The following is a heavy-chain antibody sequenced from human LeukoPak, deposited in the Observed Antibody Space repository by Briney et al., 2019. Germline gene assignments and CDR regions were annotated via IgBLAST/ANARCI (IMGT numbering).Heavy chain of an antibody. CDR1: GGTFSSYA. Sequence: SVKVSCKASGGTFSSYAISWVRQAPGQGLEWMGGIIPIFGTANYAQKFQGRVTITTDESTSTAYIELSSLRSEDTTVYYCARGGPINYYFWSGQNWFDPWGQGTLVTVSS. V-gene: IGHV1-69*05. CDR2: IIPIFGTA. D-gene: IGHD3-3*01. CDR3: ARGGPINYYFWSGQNWFDP. J-gene: IGHJ5*02.